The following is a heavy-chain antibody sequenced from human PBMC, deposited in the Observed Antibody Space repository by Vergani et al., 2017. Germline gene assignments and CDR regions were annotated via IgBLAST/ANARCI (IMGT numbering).Heavy chain of an antibody. CDR3: ARDDDYYYYYMDV. CDR1: GYTFTGYY. V-gene: IGHV1-2*02. CDR2: INPNSGGT. J-gene: IGHJ6*03. Sequence: QVQLVQSGAEVKKPGASAKVSCKASGYTFTGYYMHWVRQAPGQGLEWMGWINPNSGGTNYAQKLQGRVTITRDTSISTAYMELSRLRSDDTAVYYCARDDDYYYYYMDVWGKGTTVTVSS.